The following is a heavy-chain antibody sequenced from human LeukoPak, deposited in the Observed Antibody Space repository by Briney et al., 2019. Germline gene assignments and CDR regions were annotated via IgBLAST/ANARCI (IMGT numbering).Heavy chain of an antibody. CDR2: INPNSGGT. D-gene: IGHD6-13*01. J-gene: IGHJ1*01. CDR1: GYTFTGYY. Sequence: ASVKVSCKASGYTFTGYYMHWVRQAPGQGLEWMGRINPNSGGTNYAQKLQGRVTMTTDTSTSTAYMELRSLRSDDTAVYYCARDYGTGYSSSWRPEYSQHWGQGTLVTVSS. CDR3: ARDYGTGYSSSWRPEYSQH. V-gene: IGHV1-2*06.